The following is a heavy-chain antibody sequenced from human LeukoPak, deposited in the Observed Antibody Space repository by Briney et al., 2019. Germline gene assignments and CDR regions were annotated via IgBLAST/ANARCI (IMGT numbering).Heavy chain of an antibody. V-gene: IGHV3-11*01. D-gene: IGHD1-26*01. CDR1: GFTFSDYY. CDR2: ISSSGSTI. J-gene: IGHJ4*02. Sequence: PGGSLRLSCAASGFTFSDYYMSWIRQAPGKGLVWVSYISSSGSTIYYADSVKGRFTISRDNAKNSLYLQMNSLRAEDTAVYYCARPGSYFREYYFDYWGQGTLVTVSS. CDR3: ARPGSYFREYYFDY.